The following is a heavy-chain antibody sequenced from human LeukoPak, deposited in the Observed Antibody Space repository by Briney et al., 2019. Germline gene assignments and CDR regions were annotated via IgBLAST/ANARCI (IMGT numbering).Heavy chain of an antibody. CDR1: ECTFTTYA. CDR3: ARAKGPYSSSWYPPYY. J-gene: IGHJ4*01. D-gene: IGHD6-13*01. V-gene: IGHV3-30-3*01. Sequence: GGSVRLSCAASECTFTTYAMHWVRQAPGQGLEWVAVISYYGSNEYYADSVKGQFTISRDNSKNTLYLQMNSLRAEDRAVYYCARAKGPYSSSWYPPYYWGQESSSPSPQ. CDR2: ISYYGSNE.